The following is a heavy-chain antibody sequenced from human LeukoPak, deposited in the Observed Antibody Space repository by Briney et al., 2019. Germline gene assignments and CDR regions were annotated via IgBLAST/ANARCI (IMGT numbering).Heavy chain of an antibody. CDR3: ARQRRYCSGDSCYQRTFDY. CDR1: GFTFSNYW. V-gene: IGHV3-7*01. CDR2: IKQDGSEK. D-gene: IGHD2-15*01. Sequence: PGGSLRLSCVASGFTFSNYWISWVRQAPGEGLEWVANIKQDGSEKYYVDSVKGRFTISRDNAKNSLYLQMNSLRAEDTAVYYCARQRRYCSGDSCYQRTFDYWGQGTLVTVSS. J-gene: IGHJ4*02.